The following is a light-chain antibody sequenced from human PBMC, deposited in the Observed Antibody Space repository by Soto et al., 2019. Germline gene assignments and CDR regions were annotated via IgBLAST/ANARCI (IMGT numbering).Light chain of an antibody. CDR2: DVT. Sequence: QSALSQPASVSGSPGQSITISCTGTSSDVGGHNYVSWYQQHPGKAPKVIIYDVTKRPSGISNRFSGSKSGNTASLTISGLQVEDEADYYCSSYRRGSTRVVFGGGTKVTVL. J-gene: IGLJ2*01. V-gene: IGLV2-14*03. CDR3: SSYRRGSTRVV. CDR1: SSDVGGHNY.